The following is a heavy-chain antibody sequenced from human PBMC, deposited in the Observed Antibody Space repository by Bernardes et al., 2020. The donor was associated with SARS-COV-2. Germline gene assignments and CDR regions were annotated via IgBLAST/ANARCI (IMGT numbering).Heavy chain of an antibody. D-gene: IGHD3-9*01. CDR3: ARVPGLKQAPILRFFDLRSYYYGMDV. V-gene: IGHV3-74*01. CDR2: INSDGSIT. J-gene: IGHJ6*02. CDR1: GFSFNTYW. Sequence: GGSLRLSCAASGFSFNTYWMHWVRQAPGKGLVWVSRINSDGSITNYADSVKGRFTISRDNANNTLYLQMNSLRAEDTAVYYCARVPGLKQAPILRFFDLRSYYYGMDVWGQGTTVTVSS.